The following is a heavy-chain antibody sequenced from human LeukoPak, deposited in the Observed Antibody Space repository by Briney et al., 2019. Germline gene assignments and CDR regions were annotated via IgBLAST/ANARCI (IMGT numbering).Heavy chain of an antibody. CDR3: AKDRGWLWDLGAFDI. D-gene: IGHD3-9*01. CDR1: GFAFSSYG. V-gene: IGHV3-30*18. J-gene: IGHJ3*02. Sequence: PGGSLRLSCAASGFAFSSYGMHWVRQAPGKGLEWVAVISYDGSNKYYTDSVKGRFTISRDNSKNTLYLQMNSLRAEDTAVYYCAKDRGWLWDLGAFDIWGQGTMVTVSS. CDR2: ISYDGSNK.